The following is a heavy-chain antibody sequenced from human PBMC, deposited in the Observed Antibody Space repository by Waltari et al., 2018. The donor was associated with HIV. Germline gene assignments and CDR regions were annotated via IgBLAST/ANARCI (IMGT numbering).Heavy chain of an antibody. D-gene: IGHD1-26*01. CDR2: IWSDGRFQ. CDR3: AKDRAIGTLDH. CDR1: GLTFKEFD. J-gene: IGHJ4*02. Sequence: VRPLASWVTVVQPRKSLRLSWYESGLTFKEFDLHWVRQAPGKGLEGLALIWSDGRFQYYTDSVKGRFTISRDNFDNTLYLQMNSLRPEDTAIYYCAKDRAIGTLDHWGQGTLVTVSS. V-gene: IGHV3-33*06.